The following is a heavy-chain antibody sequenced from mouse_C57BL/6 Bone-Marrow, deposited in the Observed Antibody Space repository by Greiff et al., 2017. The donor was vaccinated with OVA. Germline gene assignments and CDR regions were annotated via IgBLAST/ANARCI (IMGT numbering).Heavy chain of an antibody. D-gene: IGHD2-4*01. CDR2: ISSGGSYT. J-gene: IGHJ2*01. V-gene: IGHV5-6*02. CDR3: ARRMITSYYFDY. Sequence: EVMLVESGGDLVQPGGSLKLSCAASGFTFSSYGMSWVRQTPDKRLEWVATISSGGSYTYYPDSVKGRFTISRDNAKNTLYLQMSSLKSEDTAMYYCARRMITSYYFDYWGQGTTLTVSS. CDR1: GFTFSSYG.